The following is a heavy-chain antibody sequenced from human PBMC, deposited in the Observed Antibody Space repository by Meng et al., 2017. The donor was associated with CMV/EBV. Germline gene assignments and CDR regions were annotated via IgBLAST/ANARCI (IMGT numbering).Heavy chain of an antibody. CDR2: INPNSGGT. Sequence: QAQVVESGAEVEKPGALVKVSCKASGYTFTGYYMHWVRQAPGQGLEWMGWINPNSGGTNYAQKFQGRVTMTRDTSISTAYMELSRLRSNDTAVYYCATYIGNYINWYFDLWGRGTLVTVSS. V-gene: IGHV1-2*02. CDR3: ATYIGNYINWYFDL. CDR1: GYTFTGYY. D-gene: IGHD1-7*01. J-gene: IGHJ2*01.